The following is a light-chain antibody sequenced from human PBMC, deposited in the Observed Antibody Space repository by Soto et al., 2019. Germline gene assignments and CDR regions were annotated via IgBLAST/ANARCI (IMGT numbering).Light chain of an antibody. Sequence: QSVLTQPPSVSAAPGQKVTISCSGSSSNIGNNYVSWYQHLPGTAPKLLIYENNKRPSGIPDRFSGSKSGTSATLGITGXXXXXXADYYCGTWDSSLSADVFGTGTKLTVL. CDR1: SSNIGNNY. CDR2: ENN. J-gene: IGLJ1*01. V-gene: IGLV1-51*02. CDR3: GTWDSSLSADV.